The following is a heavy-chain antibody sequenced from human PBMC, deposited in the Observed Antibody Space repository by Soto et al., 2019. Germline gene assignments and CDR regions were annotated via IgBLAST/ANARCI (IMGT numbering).Heavy chain of an antibody. Sequence: SETLSLTCTVSGGSITISSYYWGWIRQPPXKGPEWIGRIYYSGSAYYRKSLKSRLTIQVDTSKNKFSLKMSSVNAAETAVYYCATSKSEKTYDSSGYVDYWGQGTLVTVSS. CDR3: ATSKSEKTYDSSGYVDY. J-gene: IGHJ4*02. CDR2: IYYSGSA. CDR1: GGSITISSYY. V-gene: IGHV4-39*01. D-gene: IGHD3-22*01.